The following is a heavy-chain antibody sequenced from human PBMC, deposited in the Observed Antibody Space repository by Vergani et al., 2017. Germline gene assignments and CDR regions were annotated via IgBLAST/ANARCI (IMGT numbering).Heavy chain of an antibody. CDR2: IYSGGST. V-gene: IGHV3-53*01. D-gene: IGHD1-14*01. J-gene: IGHJ3*02. CDR3: ARGEVSSTLWAALDT. CDR1: GFTVSSNY. Sequence: EVQLVESGGGLIQPGGSLRLSCAASGFTVSSNYMSWVRQAPGKGLEWVSVIYSGGSTYYADSVKGRFTISRDNSKNTLYLQMNSLRAEDMAVYYCARGEVSSTLWAALDTWGQGLMVTV.